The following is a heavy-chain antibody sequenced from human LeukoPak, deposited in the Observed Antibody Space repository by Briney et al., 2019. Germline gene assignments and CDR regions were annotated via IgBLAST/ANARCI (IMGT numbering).Heavy chain of an antibody. CDR1: GFTVSSNS. J-gene: IGHJ6*03. CDR3: ARGFSPNRRGNCGGDCYSGYYYYMDV. CDR2: IYSAGST. V-gene: IGHV3-53*01. Sequence: GGSLRLSCTVSGFTVSSNSMSWVRQAPGKGLEWVSFIYSAGSTHYSDSVKGRFTISIDNSKNTLYLQMNSLRAEDTAVYYCARGFSPNRRGNCGGDCYSGYYYYMDVWGKGTTVTISS. D-gene: IGHD2-21*02.